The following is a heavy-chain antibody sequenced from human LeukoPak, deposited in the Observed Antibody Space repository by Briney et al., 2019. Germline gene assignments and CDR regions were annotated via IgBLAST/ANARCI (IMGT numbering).Heavy chain of an antibody. CDR3: ARFDIVATNWFDP. CDR1: GGSFTGYY. CDR2: ITHSGST. Sequence: SETLSLTCAVYGGSFTGYYWSWIRQPPGKGLEWIGDITHSGSTNYNPSLKSRVTISVDTSKNQFSLKLMSVTAADTAVYYCARFDIVATNWFDPWGQGTLVTVSS. V-gene: IGHV4-34*01. J-gene: IGHJ5*02. D-gene: IGHD5-12*01.